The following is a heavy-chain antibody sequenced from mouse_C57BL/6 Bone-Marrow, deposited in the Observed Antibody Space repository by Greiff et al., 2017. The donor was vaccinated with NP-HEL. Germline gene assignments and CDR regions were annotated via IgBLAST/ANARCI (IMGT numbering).Heavy chain of an antibody. V-gene: IGHV1-64*01. J-gene: IGHJ4*01. Sequence: QVQLKQPGAELVKPGASVKLSCKASGYTFTSYWMHWVKQRPGQGLEWIGMIHPNSGSTNYNEKFKSKATLTVDKSSSTAYMQLSSLTSEDSAVYYCARNPHYYGSSYGGAMDYWGQGTSVTVSS. CDR3: ARNPHYYGSSYGGAMDY. D-gene: IGHD1-1*01. CDR1: GYTFTSYW. CDR2: IHPNSGST.